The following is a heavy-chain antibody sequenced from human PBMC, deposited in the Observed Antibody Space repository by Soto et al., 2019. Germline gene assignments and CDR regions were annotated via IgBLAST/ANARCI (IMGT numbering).Heavy chain of an antibody. CDR1: GFTFSSYG. V-gene: IGHV3-30*18. CDR3: AKETSSGPLDY. CDR2: ISYDGSNK. D-gene: IGHD6-6*01. J-gene: IGHJ4*02. Sequence: QVQLVESGGGVVQPGRSLRLSCAASGFTFSSYGMHWVRQAPGKGLEWVAVISYDGSNKYYADSVKGRFTISRDNSKNTLYLQMNSLRAEDTAVDYCAKETSSGPLDYWGQGTLVTVSS.